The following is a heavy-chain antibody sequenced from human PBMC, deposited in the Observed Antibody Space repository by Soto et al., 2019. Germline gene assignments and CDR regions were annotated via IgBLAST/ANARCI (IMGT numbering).Heavy chain of an antibody. CDR2: ISSSSSYI. D-gene: IGHD3-22*01. Sequence: GGSLRLSCAASGFTFSSYSMNWVRQAPGKGLEWVSSISSSSSYIYYADSVKGRFTISRDNAKNSLYLQMNSLRAEDTAVYYCARDYYDSSGYYEAHDAFDIWGQGTMVTVSS. J-gene: IGHJ3*02. CDR1: GFTFSSYS. CDR3: ARDYYDSSGYYEAHDAFDI. V-gene: IGHV3-21*01.